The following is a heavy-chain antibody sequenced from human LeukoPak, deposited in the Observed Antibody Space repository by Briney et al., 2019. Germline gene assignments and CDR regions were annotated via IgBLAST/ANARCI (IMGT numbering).Heavy chain of an antibody. CDR2: ITTNGGST. J-gene: IGHJ4*02. CDR1: GFTFSTFA. CDR3: VKDYGDLNTRVLHY. D-gene: IGHD4-17*01. Sequence: PGGSLRLSCSASGFTFSTFAMHWVRLAPGKGLEYVSGITTNGGSTYYADSVKGRFTISRDNFKNTLYLQMSSLRAEDTAIYYCVKDYGDLNTRVLHYWGQGTLVTVSS. V-gene: IGHV3-64D*06.